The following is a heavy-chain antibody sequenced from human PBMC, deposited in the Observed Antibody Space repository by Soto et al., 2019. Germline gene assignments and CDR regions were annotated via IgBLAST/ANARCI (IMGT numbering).Heavy chain of an antibody. CDR2: INAGNGNT. CDR1: GYTFTSYA. CDR3: ARDQQLGSYYYYGMDV. D-gene: IGHD6-13*01. Sequence: GASVKVSCKASGYTFTSYAMHWVRQAPGQRLEWMGWINAGNGNTKYSQKFQGRVTITRDTSASTAYMELSSLRSEDTAVYYCARDQQLGSYYYYGMDVWGQGTTVTVSS. V-gene: IGHV1-3*01. J-gene: IGHJ6*02.